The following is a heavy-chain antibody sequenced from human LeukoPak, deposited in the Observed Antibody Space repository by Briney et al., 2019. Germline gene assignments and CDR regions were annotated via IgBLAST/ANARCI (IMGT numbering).Heavy chain of an antibody. V-gene: IGHV1-69*13. CDR2: ITAYYETT. CDR3: ARGLHSSYYGYVRDF. Sequence: SVKVSCKVSSGLFSGYGISCVRQAPGEGVEWMGGITAYYETTNYAERFHDRVTMTADESTSTFYMELSSLRCENTAVYYWARGLHSSYYGYVRDFWGQGTTVTVSS. J-gene: IGHJ6*02. CDR1: SGLFSGYG. D-gene: IGHD3-16*01.